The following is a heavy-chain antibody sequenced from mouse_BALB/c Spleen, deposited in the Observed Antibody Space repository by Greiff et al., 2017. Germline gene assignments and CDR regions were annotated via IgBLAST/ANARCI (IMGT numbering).Heavy chain of an antibody. CDR1: GFNIKDYY. Sequence: EVQLQQSGAELVRPGALVKLSCKASGFNIKDYYMHWVKQRPEQGLEWIGWIDPENGNTIYDPKFQGKASITADTSSNTAYLQLSSLTSEDTAVYYCARGGSIYYGYDGFAYWGQGTLVTVSA. V-gene: IGHV14-1*02. J-gene: IGHJ3*01. CDR3: ARGGSIYYGYDGFAY. D-gene: IGHD2-2*01. CDR2: IDPENGNT.